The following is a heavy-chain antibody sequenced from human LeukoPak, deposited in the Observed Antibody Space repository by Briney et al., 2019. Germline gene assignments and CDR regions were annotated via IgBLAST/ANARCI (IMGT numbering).Heavy chain of an antibody. Sequence: ASVKVSCHASVYTFTSYDINWVRQATGQGLEWMGWINPNSGGTNYAQKFQGRVTMTRDTSISTAYMELSRLRSDDTAVYYCARDSDYGSGSDYWGQGTLVTVSS. CDR3: ARDSDYGSGSDY. J-gene: IGHJ4*02. V-gene: IGHV1-2*02. CDR1: VYTFTSYD. CDR2: INPNSGGT. D-gene: IGHD3-10*01.